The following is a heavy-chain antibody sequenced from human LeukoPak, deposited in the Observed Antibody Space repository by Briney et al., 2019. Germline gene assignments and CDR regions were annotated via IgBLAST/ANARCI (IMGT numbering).Heavy chain of an antibody. J-gene: IGHJ4*02. CDR1: GFTFDDYA. CDR2: INQVGSEE. CDR3: ARSPGTGTVDY. D-gene: IGHD1-1*01. Sequence: GGSLRLSCAASGFTFDDYAMHWVRQAPGKGLEWVANINQVGSEEYYVDSVNGRFAISRDNTKNSLFLQMNSLRAEDTAVYYCARSPGTGTVDYWGQGTVVAVSS. V-gene: IGHV3-7*01.